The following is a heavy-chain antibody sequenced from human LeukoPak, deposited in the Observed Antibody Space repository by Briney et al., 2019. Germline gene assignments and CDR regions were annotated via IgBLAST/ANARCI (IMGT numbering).Heavy chain of an antibody. CDR1: GYTFTSYA. Sequence: ASVKVSCKASGYTFTSYAMNWVRQAPGQGLEWMGWINTNTGNPTYAQGFTGRFVFSLDTSVSTAYLQISSLKAEDTAVYYCASGEARYFDWLSTFDYWGQGTLVTVSS. J-gene: IGHJ4*02. V-gene: IGHV7-4-1*02. CDR2: INTNTGNP. CDR3: ASGEARYFDWLSTFDY. D-gene: IGHD3-9*01.